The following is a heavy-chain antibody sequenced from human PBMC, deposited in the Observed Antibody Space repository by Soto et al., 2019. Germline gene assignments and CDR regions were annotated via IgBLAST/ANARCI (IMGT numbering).Heavy chain of an antibody. Sequence: QVQLQESGPGLVKPSGTLSLTCAVSGGSISSSNCWSWVRQPPGKGLEWSGEIYHSGSANYNPSLTRRVTISVNKSKNQFSLKLRSVTAADTAVYYCSRVEGRCYYGMDVWGQGTTVTVSS. J-gene: IGHJ6*02. CDR2: IYHSGSA. CDR3: SRVEGRCYYGMDV. V-gene: IGHV4-4*02. CDR1: GGSISSSNC.